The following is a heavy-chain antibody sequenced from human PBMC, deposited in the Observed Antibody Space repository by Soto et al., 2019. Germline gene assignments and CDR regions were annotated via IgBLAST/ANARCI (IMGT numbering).Heavy chain of an antibody. CDR2: IKRESDGGTT. V-gene: IGHV3-15*07. J-gene: IGHJ6*02. Sequence: EVQLVESGGGLVKPGGSLRLACAAPGFTLRTAWMNWVRQAPGKGLEWVGRIKRESDGGTTDYGVSVRGRFTISRDESQTALNLQITRLGTEDTPVYYCATEPYFYDSSGVDVWGQGTTVTVSS. CDR3: ATEPYFYDSSGVDV. CDR1: GFTLRTAW.